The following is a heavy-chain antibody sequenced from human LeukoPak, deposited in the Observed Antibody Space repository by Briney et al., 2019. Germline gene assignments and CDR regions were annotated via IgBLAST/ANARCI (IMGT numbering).Heavy chain of an antibody. J-gene: IGHJ4*02. V-gene: IGHV3-64*01. D-gene: IGHD4-17*01. CDR1: GFTFSSYA. CDR3: ATVTTSGY. CDR2: ISSNGGST. Sequence: GGSLRLSCAASGFTFSSYAMHWVRHAPGKGLEYVSAISSNGGSTYYANSVKGRFTISRDNSKNTLYLQMGSLRAEDMAVYYCATVTTSGYWGQGTLVTVSS.